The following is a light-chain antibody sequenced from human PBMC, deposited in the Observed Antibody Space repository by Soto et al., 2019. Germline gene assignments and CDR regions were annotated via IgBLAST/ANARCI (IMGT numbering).Light chain of an antibody. CDR1: QSVSSY. CDR2: GAS. V-gene: IGKV3-15*01. CDR3: QQYNSWPLT. Sequence: EIVMTQSPATLSVSPGERATLSCRASQSVSSYLAWYQQKPGQAPRLLIYGASTRATGIPARFSGSGSGTEFTLTISSLQSEDFAVYYCQQYNSWPLTFGGGTNVEIK. J-gene: IGKJ4*01.